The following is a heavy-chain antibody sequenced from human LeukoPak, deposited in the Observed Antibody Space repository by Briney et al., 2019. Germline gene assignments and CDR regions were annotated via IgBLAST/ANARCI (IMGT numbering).Heavy chain of an antibody. CDR2: INNDGINT. J-gene: IGHJ5*02. D-gene: IGHD3-22*01. CDR1: GFTFSNYW. Sequence: QPGGSLRLSCAASGFTFSNYWMHWVRQAPGKGLVWVSRINNDGINTSYADSVKGRFTISRDNAKNTLNLQMNSLRAEDTAVYYCARDLGQYYDTSDNWFDPWGQGTLVTVSS. V-gene: IGHV3-74*01. CDR3: ARDLGQYYDTSDNWFDP.